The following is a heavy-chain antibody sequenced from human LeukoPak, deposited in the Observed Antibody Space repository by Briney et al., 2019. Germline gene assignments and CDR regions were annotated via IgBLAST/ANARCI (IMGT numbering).Heavy chain of an antibody. CDR2: TWYDGSNK. CDR3: AREDSSSWSNWFDP. D-gene: IGHD6-13*01. V-gene: IGHV3-33*01. J-gene: IGHJ5*02. Sequence: GGSLRLSCAASGFTFSSYGMHWVRQAPGKGLEWVAVTWYDGSNKYYADSVKGRFTISRDNSKNTLYLQMNSLRAEDTAVYYCAREDSSSWSNWFDPWGQGTLVTVSS. CDR1: GFTFSSYG.